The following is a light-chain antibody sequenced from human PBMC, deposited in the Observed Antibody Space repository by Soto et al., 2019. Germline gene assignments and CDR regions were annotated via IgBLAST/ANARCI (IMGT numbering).Light chain of an antibody. V-gene: IGKV3-15*01. CDR3: QHYNNWPPWT. CDR2: GAS. Sequence: EIVLTQSPGTLSLSPWERATLSCRASQSVSSNLAWYQQKPGQAPRLLIYGASTRATGIPARFSGSGFGTEFTLTISSLQSEDFAVYYCQHYNNWPPWTFGQGTKVDIK. CDR1: QSVSSN. J-gene: IGKJ1*01.